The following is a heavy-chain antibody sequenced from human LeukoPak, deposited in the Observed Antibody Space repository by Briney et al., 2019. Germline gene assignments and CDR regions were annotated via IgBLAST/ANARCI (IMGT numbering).Heavy chain of an antibody. CDR2: MNPNSGNT. CDR3: ARMEYCSGGSCYYYFDY. Sequence: ASVKVSCKASGYTFTSYDINWVRQATGQGLERMGWMNPNSGNTGYAQKFQGRVTITRNTSISTAYMELSSLRSEDTAVYYCARMEYCSGGSCYYYFDYWGQGTLVTVSS. J-gene: IGHJ4*02. CDR1: GYTFTSYD. D-gene: IGHD2-15*01. V-gene: IGHV1-8*01.